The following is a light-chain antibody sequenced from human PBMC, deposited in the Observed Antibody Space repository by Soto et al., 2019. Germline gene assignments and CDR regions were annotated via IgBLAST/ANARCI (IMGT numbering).Light chain of an antibody. Sequence: DLQMTQSPSSLSASVGDRVTITCRASQSISSYLNWYQQKPGKAPKLLIYAASSLQSGVPSRFRGSGSGTDFTLTISSLQPEDFATYYCQQSYSTPGWTFGQGTKVEIK. CDR2: AAS. J-gene: IGKJ1*01. CDR1: QSISSY. V-gene: IGKV1-39*01. CDR3: QQSYSTPGWT.